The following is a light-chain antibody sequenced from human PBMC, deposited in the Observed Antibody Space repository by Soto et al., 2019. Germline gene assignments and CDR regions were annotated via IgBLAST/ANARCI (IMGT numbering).Light chain of an antibody. J-gene: IGKJ1*01. CDR1: RDIGSD. V-gene: IGKV1-6*01. CDR3: LQDHDDSWT. Sequence: ATQMTQSPSSLSASVGDGITITCRPSRDIGSDLSWYQQKPGKAPTLLIYAASNLQSGVPSRFRGSRSGTEFTLTVSSLQPEDFATYYCLQDHDDSWTFGQGTKVDI. CDR2: AAS.